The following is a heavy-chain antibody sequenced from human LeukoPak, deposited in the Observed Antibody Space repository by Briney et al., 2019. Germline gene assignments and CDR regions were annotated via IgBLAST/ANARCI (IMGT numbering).Heavy chain of an antibody. J-gene: IGHJ4*02. Sequence: GASVKVSCKASGGTFSSYAISWVRQAPGQGLEWMGRIIPILGIANYAQKFQGRVTITADKSTSTAYMELSSLRSEDTAVYYCATDQVPATAIEVFDYWGQGTLVTVSS. CDR1: GGTFSSYA. D-gene: IGHD2-2*01. V-gene: IGHV1-69*04. CDR2: IIPILGIA. CDR3: ATDQVPATAIEVFDY.